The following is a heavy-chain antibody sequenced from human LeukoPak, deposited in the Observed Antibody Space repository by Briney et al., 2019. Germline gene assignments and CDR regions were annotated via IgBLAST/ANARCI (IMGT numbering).Heavy chain of an antibody. CDR1: GASISDSY. V-gene: IGHV4-4*07. D-gene: IGHD5-12*01. CDR2: MFPGGST. CDR3: VRDSPRTSGLLDY. Sequence: SETLSLTCTVSGASISDSYWSWIRQPAGKGLEWIGRMFPGGSTNYNPPLYSRVSMSVDTSKNQFSLRLTSVTAADTGVYYCVRDSPRTSGLLDYWGQGTLVAVSS. J-gene: IGHJ4*02.